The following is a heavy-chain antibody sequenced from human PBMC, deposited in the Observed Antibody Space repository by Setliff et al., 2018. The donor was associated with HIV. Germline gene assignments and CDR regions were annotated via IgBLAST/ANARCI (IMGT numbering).Heavy chain of an antibody. CDR1: GYTFSRYA. Sequence: PGESLKVSCKASGYTFSRYAMHWVRQAPGKGLEWVAVISYDGSNKYYADSVKGRFTISRDNSKNPLYLQMNSLRAEDTAVYYCARGGEAFDIWGQGTMVTVSS. V-gene: IGHV3-30*01. CDR3: ARGGEAFDI. J-gene: IGHJ3*02. CDR2: ISYDGSNK. D-gene: IGHD3-10*01.